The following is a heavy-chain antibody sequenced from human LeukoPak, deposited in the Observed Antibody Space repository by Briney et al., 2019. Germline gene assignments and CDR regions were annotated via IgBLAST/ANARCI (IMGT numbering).Heavy chain of an antibody. CDR3: ARDLTQSIAD. CDR2: ISSSSTI. CDR1: GFTFSSYS. V-gene: IGHV3-48*01. J-gene: IGHJ4*02. D-gene: IGHD6-6*01. Sequence: GGSLRLSCAASGFTFSSYSMNWVRQAPGKGLEWVSYISSSSTIYYADSVKGRFTISRDNAKNSLYLQMNSLRAEDTAVYYCARDLTQSIADWGQGTLVTVSS.